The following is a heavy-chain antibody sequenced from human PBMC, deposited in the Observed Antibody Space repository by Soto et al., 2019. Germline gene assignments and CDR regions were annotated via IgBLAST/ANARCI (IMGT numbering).Heavy chain of an antibody. Sequence: QVQLQESGPGLVKPSETLSLTCTVSGGSISSYYWSWIRQPPGKGLEWIGYIYYSGSTNYNPSLKSRATISVDTSKNQSALTLSSVTAADTAVYYCARGGYCSSPSCYALTNFDYWGQGTLVTVSS. CDR1: GGSISSYY. J-gene: IGHJ4*02. CDR3: ARGGYCSSPSCYALTNFDY. V-gene: IGHV4-59*01. D-gene: IGHD2-2*01. CDR2: IYYSGST.